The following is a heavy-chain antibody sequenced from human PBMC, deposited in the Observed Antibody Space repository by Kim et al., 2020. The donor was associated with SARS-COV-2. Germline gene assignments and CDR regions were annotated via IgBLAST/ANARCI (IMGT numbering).Heavy chain of an antibody. J-gene: IGHJ3*02. V-gene: IGHV6-1*01. Sequence: EYEGSVKSRITIHADTSKNQFSLQLISVSPEDTAIYYCARDTPGQKAFDIWGQGTMVTVSS. CDR3: ARDTPGQKAFDI.